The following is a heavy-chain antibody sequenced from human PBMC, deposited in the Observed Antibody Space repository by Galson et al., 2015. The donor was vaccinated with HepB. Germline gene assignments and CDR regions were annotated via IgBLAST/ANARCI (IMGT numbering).Heavy chain of an antibody. V-gene: IGHV1-3*01. J-gene: IGHJ4*02. CDR2: MDGGRRNT. Sequence: SVKVSCKASGFSLDIYSVHWVRQAPGQRLEWMGWMDGGRRNTKFSQKFQGRVTATWDTSASIVYMELSSLTYEDTAVYYCARSVEVSFDYWGQGTLVTVSP. CDR3: ARSVEVSFDY. D-gene: IGHD5-24*01. CDR1: GFSLDIYS.